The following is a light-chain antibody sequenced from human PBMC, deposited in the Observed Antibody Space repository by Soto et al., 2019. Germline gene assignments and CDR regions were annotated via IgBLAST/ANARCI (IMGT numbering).Light chain of an antibody. J-gene: IGLJ1*01. V-gene: IGLV6-57*01. CDR3: QSYDESSHV. CDR1: SGSIASNF. Sequence: NFMLTQPHSVSESPGKMVTISCTRSSGSIASNFVQWSQQRPGSSPTTVIYQDNQRPSGVPHRFSGSIDRSSNSASLTISGLRTEDEADYYCQSYDESSHVFGTGTKLTVL. CDR2: QDN.